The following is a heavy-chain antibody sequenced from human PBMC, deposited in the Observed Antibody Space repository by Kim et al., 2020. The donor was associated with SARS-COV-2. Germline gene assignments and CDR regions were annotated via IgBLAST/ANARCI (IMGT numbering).Heavy chain of an antibody. CDR1: GFIFTNYW. D-gene: IGHD6-25*01. CDR3: AGGRAADY. V-gene: IGHV3-7*03. Sequence: GGSLRRSCGASGFIFTNYWMTWVRQAPGKGLEWVANINFDGSVKYYADSVKGRFTISRDNAKSSVYLQLNSLRVEDTAIYSCAGGRAADYWGQGTLVTVS. CDR2: INFDGSVK. J-gene: IGHJ4*02.